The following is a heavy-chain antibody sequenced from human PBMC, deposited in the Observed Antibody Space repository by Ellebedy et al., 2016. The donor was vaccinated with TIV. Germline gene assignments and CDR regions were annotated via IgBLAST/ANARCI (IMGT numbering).Heavy chain of an antibody. Sequence: SVKVSXKASGGTFSSYAISWVRQAPGQGLEWMGGIIPIFGTANYAQKFQGRVTITADESTSTAYMELSSLRSEDTAVYYCASGRGIVVVPASDAFDIWGQGTMVTVSS. J-gene: IGHJ3*02. V-gene: IGHV1-69*13. CDR2: IIPIFGTA. D-gene: IGHD2-2*01. CDR1: GGTFSSYA. CDR3: ASGRGIVVVPASDAFDI.